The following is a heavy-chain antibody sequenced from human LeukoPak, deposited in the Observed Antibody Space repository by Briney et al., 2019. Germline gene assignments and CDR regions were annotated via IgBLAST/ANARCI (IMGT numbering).Heavy chain of an antibody. V-gene: IGHV1-69*05. CDR1: GGTFSSYA. J-gene: IGHJ3*02. CDR3: ARDVRVTVGIDAFDI. D-gene: IGHD3-10*02. CDR2: IIPIFGTA. Sequence: SVKVSCKASGGTFSSYAISWVRQAPGQGLEWMGGIIPIFGTANYAQKFQDRVTITTDESTSTAYMELSSLRSEDTAVYYCARDVRVTVGIDAFDIWGQGTMVTVSS.